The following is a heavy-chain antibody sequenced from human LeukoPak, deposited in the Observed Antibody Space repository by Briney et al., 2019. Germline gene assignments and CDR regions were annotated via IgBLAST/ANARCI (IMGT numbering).Heavy chain of an antibody. V-gene: IGHV3-23*01. Sequence: GGSLRLSRAASGFTFSSYAMSWVRQAPGKGLEWVSAISGSGGSTYYADSVKGRFTISRDNSKNTLYLQMNSLRAEDTAVYYCAKDRSETSYFDYWGQGTLVTVSS. D-gene: IGHD3-3*01. CDR2: ISGSGGST. J-gene: IGHJ4*02. CDR3: AKDRSETSYFDY. CDR1: GFTFSSYA.